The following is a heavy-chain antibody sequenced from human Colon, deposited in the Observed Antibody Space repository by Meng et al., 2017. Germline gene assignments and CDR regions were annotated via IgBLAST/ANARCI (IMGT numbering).Heavy chain of an antibody. V-gene: IGHV4-34*02. J-gene: IGHJ4*02. CDR2: INHSGDT. Sequence: GPLQKWGPGLLRPSETLPLTSAINAGPLSGYYWGWSRQAPGKGLGCIGEINHSGDTHYNPSLKSRVAMSFDTSKNQFSLHLRSVTAADTAVYYCSSLLTLDYWGPGTLVTVSS. CDR1: AGPLSGYY. D-gene: IGHD2-15*01. CDR3: SSLLTLDY.